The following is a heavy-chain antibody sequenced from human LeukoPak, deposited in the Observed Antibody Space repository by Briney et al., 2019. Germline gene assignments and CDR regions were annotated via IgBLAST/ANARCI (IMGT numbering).Heavy chain of an antibody. CDR3: ASDY. CDR2: ISVSGADT. Sequence: PGGSLSLSCAASGFTFSNYAMTWVRQAPGKGLEWVSTISVSGADTFYADSVKGRFTISRDNSKNTLFLQMNSLTVDDTAVYYCASDYWGQGTLVTVSS. J-gene: IGHJ4*02. V-gene: IGHV3-23*01. CDR1: GFTFSNYA.